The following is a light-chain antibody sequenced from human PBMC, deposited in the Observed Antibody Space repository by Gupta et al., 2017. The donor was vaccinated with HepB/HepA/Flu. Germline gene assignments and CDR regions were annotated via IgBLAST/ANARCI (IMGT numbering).Light chain of an antibody. J-gene: IGLJ3*02. CDR2: NVS. CDR1: STDVGGYDY. CDR3: NSYTTKSTLV. Sequence: QSALSPPAAVSRSPGQSITTSCTGTSTDVGGYDYVSWYQQHPGKEPKLIIYNVSNRPSGVSDRFSGSKSGTTASMTISGLQAEDEADYYCNSYTTKSTLVFGGGTRLTVL. V-gene: IGLV2-14*03.